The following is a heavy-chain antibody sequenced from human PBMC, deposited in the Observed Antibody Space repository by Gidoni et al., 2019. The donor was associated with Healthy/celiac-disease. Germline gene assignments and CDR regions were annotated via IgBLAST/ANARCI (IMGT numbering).Heavy chain of an antibody. D-gene: IGHD5-12*01. CDR1: GFPFSSHS. J-gene: IGHJ2*01. Sequence: EVQLVESGGGLVQPGGSLRLTCAASGFPFSSHSMNWVRQAPGKGLEWVSYISGSSSTIYYADSVNGRFTISRDNAKNSLYLQMNSLRAEDTTVYYCARDLSRRDGYNYGYWYFDLWGRGTLVTVSS. V-gene: IGHV3-48*01. CDR3: ARDLSRRDGYNYGYWYFDL. CDR2: ISGSSSTI.